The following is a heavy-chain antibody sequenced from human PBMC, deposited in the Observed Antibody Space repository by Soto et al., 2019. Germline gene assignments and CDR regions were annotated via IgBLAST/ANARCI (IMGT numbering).Heavy chain of an antibody. CDR2: INAGNGNT. D-gene: IGHD6-13*01. Sequence: ASVKVSCKASGYTFTSYAMHWVRQAPGQRLEWMGWINAGNGNTKYSQKFQGRVTITRNTSASTAYMELSSLRSEDTAVYYCARDVIIAAAGLYYYYGMDVWGQGTTVTVSS. CDR1: GYTFTSYA. J-gene: IGHJ6*02. CDR3: ARDVIIAAAGLYYYYGMDV. V-gene: IGHV1-3*01.